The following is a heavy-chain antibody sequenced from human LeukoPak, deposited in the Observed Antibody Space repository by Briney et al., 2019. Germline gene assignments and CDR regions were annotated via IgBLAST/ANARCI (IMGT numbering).Heavy chain of an antibody. J-gene: IGHJ5*02. Sequence: GGSLRLSCGASGFSFSDYWMTWVRQAPGKGLEWVVNINQDGSEEYYVASVKGRFTISRDNAKNSLYLQMTSLRAEDTAVYYCARDGSKSCSGGSCYWSWFYPGGQGPRVTVSS. V-gene: IGHV3-7*01. CDR3: ARDGSKSCSGGSCYWSWFYP. CDR2: INQDGSEE. D-gene: IGHD2-15*01. CDR1: GFSFSDYW.